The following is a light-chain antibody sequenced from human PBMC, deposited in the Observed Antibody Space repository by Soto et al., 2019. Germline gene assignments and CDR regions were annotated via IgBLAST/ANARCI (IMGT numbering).Light chain of an antibody. V-gene: IGKV1-5*03. CDR2: KAS. CDR1: QSISSW. CDR3: QQYKDYET. J-gene: IGKJ1*01. Sequence: DIQMTQSPSTLSASVGDRVTITCRASQSISSWLAWYQQKPGKTPKLLIYKASSLESGAPSRFSGSGSGTEFTLTISSLQPDDFATYYCQQYKDYETFGQGTKVE.